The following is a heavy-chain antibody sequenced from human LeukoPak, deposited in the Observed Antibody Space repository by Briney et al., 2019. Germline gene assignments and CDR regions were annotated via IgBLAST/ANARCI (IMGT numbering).Heavy chain of an antibody. Sequence: ASVKVSCKASGYTFTIYYIHGVRQAPGQGLEWMGMINPSGGSATYAQKFQGRVTMTRDTSTSTVYMELSSLRSEDTAVYYCARARDTGDYWGQGTLVTVSS. J-gene: IGHJ4*02. CDR2: INPSGGSA. CDR1: GYTFTIYY. CDR3: ARARDTGDY. V-gene: IGHV1-46*01. D-gene: IGHD3-16*02.